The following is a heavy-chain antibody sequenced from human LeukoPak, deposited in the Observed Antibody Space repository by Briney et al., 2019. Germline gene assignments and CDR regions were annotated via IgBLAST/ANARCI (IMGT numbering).Heavy chain of an antibody. Sequence: GGSLRLSCAASGFTFSSYAMSWVRQAPGKGLEWISVIYSGGSTYYADSVKGRFTISRDNSKNTLYLQMNSLRAEDTAVYYCARGPYYDFWSGLDYWGQGTLVTVSS. CDR1: GFTFSSYA. CDR2: IYSGGST. J-gene: IGHJ4*02. V-gene: IGHV3-23*03. CDR3: ARGPYYDFWSGLDY. D-gene: IGHD3-3*01.